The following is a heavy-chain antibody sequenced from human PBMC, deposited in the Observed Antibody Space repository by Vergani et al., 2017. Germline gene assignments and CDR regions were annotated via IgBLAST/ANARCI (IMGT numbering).Heavy chain of an antibody. Sequence: EVQLVESGGGLIQPGGSLRLSCAASGFTVSSNYMSWVRQAPGKGLEWVSVIYSGGSTYYADALKGGFTTSRDNSKNTLYLQMNSLRAEDTAVYYCARESGEFSYYYYYGMDVWGQGTTVTVSS. CDR3: ARESGEFSYYYYYGMDV. CDR1: GFTVSSNY. J-gene: IGHJ6*02. D-gene: IGHD3-10*01. V-gene: IGHV3-53*01. CDR2: IYSGGST.